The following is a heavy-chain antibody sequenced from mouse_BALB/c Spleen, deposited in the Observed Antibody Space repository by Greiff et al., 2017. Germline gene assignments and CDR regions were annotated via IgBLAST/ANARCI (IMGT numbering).Heavy chain of an antibody. V-gene: IGHV5-4*02. CDR3: ARDRTGAMDY. CDR1: GFTFSDYY. D-gene: IGHD1-1*01. CDR2: ISDGGSYT. J-gene: IGHJ4*01. Sequence: EVQVVESGGGLVKPGGSLKLSCAASGFTFSDYYMYWVRQTPEKRLEWVATISDGGSYTYYPDSVKGRFTISRDNAKNNLYLQMSSLKSEDTAMYYCARDRTGAMDYWGQGTSVTVSS.